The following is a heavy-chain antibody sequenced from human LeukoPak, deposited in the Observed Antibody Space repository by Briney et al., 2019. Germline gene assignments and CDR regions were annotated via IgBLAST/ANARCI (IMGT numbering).Heavy chain of an antibody. CDR1: GFTFSHYA. D-gene: IGHD6-13*01. Sequence: GGSLRLSCAASGFTFSHYAMRWVRQAPGKGLEWVSAISGDGVSTYYADSVKGLFTISRDNSKSTVYLQMSSLRAEDTATYYCAKDYEASTSWREFFDFWGQGTLVTVSS. V-gene: IGHV3-23*01. J-gene: IGHJ4*02. CDR3: AKDYEASTSWREFFDF. CDR2: ISGDGVST.